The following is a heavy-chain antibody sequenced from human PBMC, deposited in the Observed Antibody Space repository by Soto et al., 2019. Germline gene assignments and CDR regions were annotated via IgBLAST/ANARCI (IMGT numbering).Heavy chain of an antibody. CDR3: ARRYPTAPFDY. Sequence: GSLRLSCAASGFTFSSYSMNWVRQAPGKGLEWVSSISSSSSYIYYADSVKGRFTISRDNAMNSLYLQMNSLRAEDTAVYYCARRYPTAPFDYWGQGTLVTVSS. D-gene: IGHD1-20*01. CDR1: GFTFSSYS. V-gene: IGHV3-21*01. J-gene: IGHJ4*02. CDR2: ISSSSSYI.